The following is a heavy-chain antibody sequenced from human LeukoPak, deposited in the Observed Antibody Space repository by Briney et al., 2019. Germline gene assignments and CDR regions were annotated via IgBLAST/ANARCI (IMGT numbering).Heavy chain of an antibody. V-gene: IGHV4-59*08. D-gene: IGHD3-10*01. CDR3: ARWSFGSGSYAFDI. Sequence: SETLSLTCTFSSGSISSYYWNWVRQPTGKALEWIGFIYYSGTPNLNPSLKSRVTLSVDPSKNQFSLKLDSLTDADPAVYYCARWSFGSGSYAFDIWGQGTMVTVSS. CDR1: SGSISSYY. CDR2: IYYSGTP. J-gene: IGHJ3*02.